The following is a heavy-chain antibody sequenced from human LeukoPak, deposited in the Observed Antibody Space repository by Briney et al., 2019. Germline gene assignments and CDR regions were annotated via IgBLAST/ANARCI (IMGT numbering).Heavy chain of an antibody. CDR3: ARDRQLLSYYYYYYYMDV. D-gene: IGHD2-2*01. V-gene: IGHV6-1*01. J-gene: IGHJ6*03. Sequence: SQTLSLTCAISGDSVSSNSAAWNWIRQSPSRGLEWLGRTYYRSKWYNDYAVSVKSRITINPDTSKNQFSLQLNSVTPEDTAVYYCARDRQLLSYYYYYYYMDVWGKGTTVTVSS. CDR1: GDSVSSNSAA. CDR2: TYYRSKWYN.